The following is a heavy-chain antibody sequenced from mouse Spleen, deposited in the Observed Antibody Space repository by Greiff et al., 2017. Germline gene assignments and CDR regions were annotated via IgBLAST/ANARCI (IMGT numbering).Heavy chain of an antibody. J-gene: IGHJ3*01. Sequence: DVKLVESGGGLVQSGRSLRLSCATSGFTFSDFYMEWVRQAPGKGLEWIAASRNKASDYKTEYSASVKGRFIVSRATSKSILYLQMIALRDEDTAIYYCARDAVYGNWFAYWGQGTLVTVSA. CDR3: ARDAVYGNWFAY. D-gene: IGHD2-1*01. CDR1: GFTFSDFY. CDR2: SRNKASDYKT. V-gene: IGHV7-1*01.